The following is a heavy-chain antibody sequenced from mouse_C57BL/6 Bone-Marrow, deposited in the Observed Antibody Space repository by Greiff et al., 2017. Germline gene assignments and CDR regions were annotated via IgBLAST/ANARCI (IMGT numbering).Heavy chain of an antibody. Sequence: QVQLQQPGAELVMPGASVKLSCKASGYTFTSYWMHWVKQRPGQGLEWIGEIDPSDSYTNYNQKFKGKSTLTVDKSSSTAYMQLSSLTSEDSAVYYCAREVIDYYFDYWGQGTTLTVSS. J-gene: IGHJ2*01. D-gene: IGHD2-2*01. CDR1: GYTFTSYW. V-gene: IGHV1-69*01. CDR2: IDPSDSYT. CDR3: AREVIDYYFDY.